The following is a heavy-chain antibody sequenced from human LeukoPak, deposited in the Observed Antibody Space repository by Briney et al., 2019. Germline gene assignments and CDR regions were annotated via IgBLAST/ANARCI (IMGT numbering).Heavy chain of an antibody. V-gene: IGHV3-30*18. CDR3: AKVMYYYDSSGYYFDY. CDR1: GFTFSSYG. CDR2: ISYDGSNK. J-gene: IGHJ4*02. D-gene: IGHD3-22*01. Sequence: GRSLRLSCAASGFTFSSYGMHWVRQAPGKGLEWVAVISYDGSNKYYADSVKGRFTISKDNSKNTLYLQMNSLRAEDTAVYYCAKVMYYYDSSGYYFDYWGQGTLVTVSS.